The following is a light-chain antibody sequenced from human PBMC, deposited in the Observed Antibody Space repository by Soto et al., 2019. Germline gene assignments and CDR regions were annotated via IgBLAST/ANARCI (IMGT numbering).Light chain of an antibody. CDR3: SSYASSSSLV. CDR2: DVT. J-gene: IGLJ1*01. V-gene: IGLV2-14*03. CDR1: SSDVGGYNY. Sequence: QSTLTRPVSVSGSPGQSITISCTGTSSDVGGYNYVSWYQQHPDIDPKLMIYDVTNRPSGVSNRFSGSKSGNTASLTISGLQAEDEADYYCSSYASSSSLVFGTGTKVTVL.